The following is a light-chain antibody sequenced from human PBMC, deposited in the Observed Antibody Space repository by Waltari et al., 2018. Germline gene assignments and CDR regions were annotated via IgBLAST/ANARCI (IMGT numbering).Light chain of an antibody. CDR2: EVR. V-gene: IGLV2-23*02. CDR3: CSYESPNTWV. CDR1: SSDVGSFDL. Sequence: QSALTQPASVSGSPGQSITISCTGTSSDVGSFDLVSWYRHHPGKAPELRIYEVRKRPSGVSNRFSGSYSGNTASLTISGLQAEDEADYYCCSYESPNTWVFGGGTKLTVL. J-gene: IGLJ2*01.